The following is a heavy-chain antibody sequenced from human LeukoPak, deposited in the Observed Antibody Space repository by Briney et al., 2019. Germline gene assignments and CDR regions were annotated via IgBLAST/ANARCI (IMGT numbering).Heavy chain of an antibody. CDR3: ARESDNSRDFDY. Sequence: SETLSLTCAVYGGSFSGHYWSWIRQPPGKGLEWIGEINHSGSTNYNPSLKSRVTITVDTSKNQFSLKLSSVTAADTAVYYCARESDNSRDFDYWGQGTLVTVSS. D-gene: IGHD5-24*01. CDR2: INHSGST. CDR1: GGSFSGHY. V-gene: IGHV4-34*01. J-gene: IGHJ4*02.